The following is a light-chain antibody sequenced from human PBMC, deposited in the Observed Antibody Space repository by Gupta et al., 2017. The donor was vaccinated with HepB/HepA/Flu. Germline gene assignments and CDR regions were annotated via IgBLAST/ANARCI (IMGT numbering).Light chain of an antibody. J-gene: IGKJ1*01. CDR3: QQYYTYSPERT. Sequence: DVQMTQSPSTLSASIGDRVTITCRASQSIDIWLAWYQQRQGKAPKLLMSKASTLESGVPSRFSGSGSGTEFTLTISGLQPDDFATYYCQQYYTYSPERTFGQGTKVEIK. V-gene: IGKV1-5*03. CDR2: KAS. CDR1: QSIDIW.